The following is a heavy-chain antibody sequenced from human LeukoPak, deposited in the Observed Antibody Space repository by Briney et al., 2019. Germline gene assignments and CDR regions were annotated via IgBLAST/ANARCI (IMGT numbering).Heavy chain of an antibody. CDR1: GYTFTSYD. CDR3: ARGRRERSGWYLGTPPNWFDP. CDR2: MNPNSGNT. V-gene: IGHV1-8*01. J-gene: IGHJ5*02. D-gene: IGHD6-19*01. Sequence: ASVKVSCKASGYTFTSYDIDWVRQATGQGLEWMGWMNPNSGNTGYAQKFQGRVTMTRNTSISTAYMELSSLRSEDTAAYYCARGRRERSGWYLGTPPNWFDPWGQGTLVTVSS.